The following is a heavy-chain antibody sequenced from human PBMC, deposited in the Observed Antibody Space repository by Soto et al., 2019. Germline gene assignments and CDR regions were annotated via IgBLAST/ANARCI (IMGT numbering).Heavy chain of an antibody. Sequence: GRYRGLSCTASGFTFSNYGMYWVRQAPGKGRERVSVISYDGSHKYYVDAVNGRFTISRANSKNTLIPQMNSLRPDDPAVNYCAQARGRCTGGICYYSSYYWGQGTQVTVSS. CDR2: ISYDGSHK. CDR3: AQARGRCTGGICYYSSYY. V-gene: IGHV3-30*18. CDR1: GFTFSNYG. J-gene: IGHJ4*02. D-gene: IGHD2-15*01.